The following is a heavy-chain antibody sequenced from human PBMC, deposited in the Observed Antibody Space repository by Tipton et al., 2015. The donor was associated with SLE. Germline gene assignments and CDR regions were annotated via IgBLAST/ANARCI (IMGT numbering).Heavy chain of an antibody. CDR2: IYNDGTT. D-gene: IGHD2-2*01. CDR3: ARWYCSSTTCYYDY. V-gene: IGHV3-66*01. Sequence: GSLRLSCAASGFTVSNNYMSWVRQAPAKGLEWVSFIYNDGTTKYADSVKDRFTISRDNSKNTLDLQMNNLRGEDTALYFCARWYCSSTTCYYDYWGQGTLVTVSS. J-gene: IGHJ4*02. CDR1: GFTVSNNY.